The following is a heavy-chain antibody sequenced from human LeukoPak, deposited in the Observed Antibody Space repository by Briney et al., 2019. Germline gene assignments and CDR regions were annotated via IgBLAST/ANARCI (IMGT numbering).Heavy chain of an antibody. CDR1: GFTFDDYT. V-gene: IGHV3-23*01. CDR2: IRGSGGST. D-gene: IGHD4-23*01. Sequence: LTGGSLRLSCAASGFTFDDYTMHWVRQAPGKGLEWVSAIRGSGGSTYYADSVKGRFTISRDNSKNTLYLQMNSLRAEDTAVYYCALYGGNSPLYYWGRGTLVTVSS. CDR3: ALYGGNSPLYY. J-gene: IGHJ4*02.